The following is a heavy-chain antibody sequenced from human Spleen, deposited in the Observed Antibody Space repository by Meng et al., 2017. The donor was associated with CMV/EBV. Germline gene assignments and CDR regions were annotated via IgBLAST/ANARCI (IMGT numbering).Heavy chain of an antibody. Sequence: CTVSGGSISSGGYSWSWIRQHPGKGLEWIGYIYYSGSTYYNPSLKSRVTISVDTSKNQFSLNLSSVTAADTAVYSCAREGSSNWFDPWGQGTLVTVSS. CDR1: GGSISSGGYS. CDR2: IYYSGST. V-gene: IGHV4-31*03. J-gene: IGHJ5*02. CDR3: AREGSSNWFDP. D-gene: IGHD6-6*01.